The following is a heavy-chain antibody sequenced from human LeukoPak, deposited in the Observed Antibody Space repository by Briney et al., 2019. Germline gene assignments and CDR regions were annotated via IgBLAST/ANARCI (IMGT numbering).Heavy chain of an antibody. CDR1: GGTLSSYE. CDR3: TRNSGWYGLS. J-gene: IGHJ1*01. V-gene: IGHV3-23*01. Sequence: GGSLRLFCTVSGGTLSSYEMSWIRQAPGKGLEWVSSIDYDGGSGHYADSVKGRFTISRDNSNNTLFLHLNSLRGEDTAVYYCTRNSGWYGLSWGQGTLVTVS. D-gene: IGHD6-19*01. CDR2: IDYDGGSG.